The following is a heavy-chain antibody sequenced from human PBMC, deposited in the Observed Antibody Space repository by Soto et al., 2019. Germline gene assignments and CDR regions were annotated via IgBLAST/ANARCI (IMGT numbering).Heavy chain of an antibody. CDR3: ARDPYFNYYDSSGYYGMDV. CDR1: AFTFKNHW. V-gene: IGHV3-74*01. J-gene: IGHJ6*02. CDR2: INGDGSFT. Sequence: GGSLRLSSAASAFTFKNHWMHWVRQVPGKGPVWVSRINGDGSFTSYADAVKGRFTISRDNAKNTLYLQMNSLRAEDTAVYYCARDPYFNYYDSSGYYGMDVWGQGTTVTVSS. D-gene: IGHD3-22*01.